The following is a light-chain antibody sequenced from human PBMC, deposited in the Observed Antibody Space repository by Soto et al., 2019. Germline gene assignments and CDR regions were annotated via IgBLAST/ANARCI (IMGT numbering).Light chain of an antibody. CDR2: GAS. V-gene: IGKV3-15*01. J-gene: IGKJ3*01. CDR1: QTVGRN. CDR3: HQNSDSPIT. Sequence: EIVMTQSPATLSVSPGERATLSCRASQTVGRNLAWYQQRPGQAPRLLIHGASARPSGVPARFSGSGSGTDFTLTIIRLQSYEVSVYYRHQNSDSPITFGPGTTVHIK.